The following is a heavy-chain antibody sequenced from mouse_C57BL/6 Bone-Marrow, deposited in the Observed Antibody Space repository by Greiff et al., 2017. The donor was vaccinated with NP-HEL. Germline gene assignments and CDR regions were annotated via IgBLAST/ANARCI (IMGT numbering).Heavy chain of an antibody. CDR3: VRDYGSSYDWYFDV. CDR1: GFTFNTYA. V-gene: IGHV10-3*01. D-gene: IGHD1-1*01. J-gene: IGHJ1*03. CDR2: IRSKSSNYAT. Sequence: EVQLVESGGGLVQPKGSLKLSCAASGFTFNTYAMHWVRQAPGKGLEWVARIRSKSSNYATYYADSVKDSFTISRDDSQSMLYLQMNNLKTEDTAMYYCVRDYGSSYDWYFDVWGTGTTVTVSS.